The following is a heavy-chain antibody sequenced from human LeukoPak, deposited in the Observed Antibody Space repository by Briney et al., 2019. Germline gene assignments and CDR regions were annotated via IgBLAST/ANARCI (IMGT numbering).Heavy chain of an antibody. CDR2: IYYSGST. CDR1: GASISSGDYY. V-gene: IGHV4-30-4*01. D-gene: IGHD5-18*01. Sequence: SETLSLTCTVSGASISSGDYYWSWIRQPPGKGLEWIGYIYYSGSTYYNPSLKSRLTISVDTSKTQFSLKLSSVTAADTAVYYCASPFGYSCGHRDYWGQGTLVTVSS. J-gene: IGHJ4*02. CDR3: ASPFGYSCGHRDY.